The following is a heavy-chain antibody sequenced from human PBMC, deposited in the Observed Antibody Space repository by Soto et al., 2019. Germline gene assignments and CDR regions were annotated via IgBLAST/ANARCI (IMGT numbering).Heavy chain of an antibody. J-gene: IGHJ4*02. Sequence: ASVKVSCKASGYTFTSCDINWVRQATGQGLEWMGWMNPNSGNTGYAQKFQGRVTMTRNTSISTAYMELSSLRSGDTAVYYCARSTLYCSGGSCYFDYWGQGTLVTVSS. V-gene: IGHV1-8*01. CDR1: GYTFTSCD. CDR2: MNPNSGNT. CDR3: ARSTLYCSGGSCYFDY. D-gene: IGHD2-15*01.